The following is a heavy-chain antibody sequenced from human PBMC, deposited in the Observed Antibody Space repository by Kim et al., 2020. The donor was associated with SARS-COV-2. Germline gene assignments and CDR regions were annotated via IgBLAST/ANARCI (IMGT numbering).Heavy chain of an antibody. CDR3: ARQNEVIDDTASMAFDP. V-gene: IGHV5-51*01. J-gene: IGHJ5*02. CDR1: GYSFTSYW. D-gene: IGHD5-18*01. CDR2: IYPGDSDT. Sequence: GESLKISCKGSGYSFTSYWIGWVRQMPGKGLEWMGIIYPGDSDTRYSPSFQGQVTISADKSISTAYLQWSSLKASDTAMYYCARQNEVIDDTASMAFDPWGQGTLVTVSS.